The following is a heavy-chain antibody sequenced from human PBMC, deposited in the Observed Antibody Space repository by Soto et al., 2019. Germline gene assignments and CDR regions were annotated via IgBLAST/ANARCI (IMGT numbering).Heavy chain of an antibody. CDR1: GYTFTGYY. V-gene: IGHV1-2*04. CDR3: ARAGIAVAGLDYYYYYGMDV. J-gene: IGHJ6*02. Sequence: VKVSCKASGYTFTGYYMHWVRQAPGQGLEGMGWINPNSGGTNYAQKFQGWVTMTRDTSTSTAYMELSRLRSDDTAVYYCARAGIAVAGLDYYYYYGMDVWGQGTTVTVSS. CDR2: INPNSGGT. D-gene: IGHD6-19*01.